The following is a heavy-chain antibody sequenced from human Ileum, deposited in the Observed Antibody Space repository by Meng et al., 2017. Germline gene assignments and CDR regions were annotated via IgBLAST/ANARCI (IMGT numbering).Heavy chain of an antibody. V-gene: IGHV6-1*01. Sequence: QVQLQQSGPGLVMPSQTLPLSCAISGDSVSSNSAAWNWIRQSPSRGLEWLGRTYYRSKWYNNYAVSVRSRISINPDTSKNQFSLQLNSVTPEDTAVYYCARDGGAAPDYFDYWGQGILVTVSS. CDR2: TYYRSKWYN. D-gene: IGHD3-16*01. CDR3: ARDGGAAPDYFDY. J-gene: IGHJ4*02. CDR1: GDSVSSNSAA.